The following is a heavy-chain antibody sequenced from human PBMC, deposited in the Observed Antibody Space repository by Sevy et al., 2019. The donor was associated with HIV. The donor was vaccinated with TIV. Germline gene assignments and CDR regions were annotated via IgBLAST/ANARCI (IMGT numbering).Heavy chain of an antibody. CDR2: ISSSSSYI. D-gene: IGHD3-16*02. Sequence: GGSLRLSCAASGFTFSSYSMNWVRQAPGKGLEWVSSISSSSSYIYYADSVKGRFTISRDNAKNSLYLQMNSLRAEDTAVYYCARRVSYVWGSYRLPYYFDYWGQGTLVTVSS. CDR3: ARRVSYVWGSYRLPYYFDY. J-gene: IGHJ4*02. CDR1: GFTFSSYS. V-gene: IGHV3-21*01.